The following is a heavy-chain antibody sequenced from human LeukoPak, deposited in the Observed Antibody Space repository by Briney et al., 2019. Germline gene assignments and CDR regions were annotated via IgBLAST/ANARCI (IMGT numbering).Heavy chain of an antibody. CDR1: AYTFTGYY. CDR3: ASGYRFGN. CDR2: INPNSGAT. Sequence: ASVKVSCKASAYTFTGYYMHWVRQAPGQGLEWMGWINPNSGATDYAQNFQGRVTLTRDTSISTAYMELSRLRSDDTAVYYCASGYRFGNWGQGTLVTVSS. J-gene: IGHJ4*02. D-gene: IGHD5-18*01. V-gene: IGHV1-2*02.